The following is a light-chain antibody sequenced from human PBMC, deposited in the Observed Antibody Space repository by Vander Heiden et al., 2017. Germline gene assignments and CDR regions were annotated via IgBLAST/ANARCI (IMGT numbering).Light chain of an antibody. CDR2: DVS. J-gene: IGLJ2*01. V-gene: IGLV2-14*03. CDR3: SSYTSSSTVV. CDR1: SSDVGGYNY. Sequence: QSALTQPASVSGSPGQSITISCTGTSSDVGGYNYVSWYQQHPGNAPKLIIYDVSSRPSGVSTRFAGSKSGNTASLTSSGRQAEDEADYYGSSYTSSSTVVFGGGTKLTVL.